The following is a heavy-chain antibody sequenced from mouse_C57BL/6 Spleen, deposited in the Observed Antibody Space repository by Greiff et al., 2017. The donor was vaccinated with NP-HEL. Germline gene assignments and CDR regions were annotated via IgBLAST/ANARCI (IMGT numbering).Heavy chain of an antibody. V-gene: IGHV1-52*01. J-gene: IGHJ3*01. D-gene: IGHD1-1*01. CDR3: AREGYYGSIPFAY. Sequence: VQLQQPGAELVRPGSSVKLSCKASGYTFTSYWMHWVKQRPIQGLEWIGNIDPSDSETHYNQKFKDKATLTVDKSSSTAYMQLSSLTSEDSAVYYCAREGYYGSIPFAYWGQGTLVTVSA. CDR2: IDPSDSET. CDR1: GYTFTSYW.